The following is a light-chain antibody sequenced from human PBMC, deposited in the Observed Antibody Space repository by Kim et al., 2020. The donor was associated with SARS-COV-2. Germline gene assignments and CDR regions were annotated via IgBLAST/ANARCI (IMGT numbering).Light chain of an antibody. Sequence: RATINGKSSQSVLYSSNNKNYLAWYQQKTGQPPKLLIYWASTRESGVPDRFSGSGSGTDFTLTISNLQAEDVAVYYCHQYYRAPRTFGPGTKVDIK. V-gene: IGKV4-1*01. CDR3: HQYYRAPRT. J-gene: IGKJ3*01. CDR2: WAS. CDR1: QSVLYSSNNKNY.